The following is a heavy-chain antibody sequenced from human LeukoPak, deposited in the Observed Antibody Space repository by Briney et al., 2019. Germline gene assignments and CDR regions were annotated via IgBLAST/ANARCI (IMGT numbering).Heavy chain of an antibody. CDR1: TFTKAW. J-gene: IGHJ4*02. D-gene: IGHD3-16*01. CDR3: TTEYFGGFEY. Sequence: GGSLRLSCVASTFTKAWMNWVRQAPGKGLEWVGRVKNRGDGRTTDYAAPVKGRFTISRDDSKGTVYLQMNSLKTDDTAVYFCTTEYFGGFEYWGQGTLVTVSS. V-gene: IGHV3-15*07. CDR2: VKNRGDGRTT.